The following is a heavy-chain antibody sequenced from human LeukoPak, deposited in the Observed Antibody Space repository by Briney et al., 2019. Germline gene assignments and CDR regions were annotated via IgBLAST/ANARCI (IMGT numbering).Heavy chain of an antibody. CDR1: GYTFTSYY. CDR2: INPSGGST. V-gene: IGHV1-46*01. CDR3: ARGFTYYNDNSGYYFDY. Sequence: ASVKVSCKASGYTFTSYYMHWVRQPPGQGLEWMGIINPSGGSTSYAQKFQGRVTMTRDMSTSTVYMELSSLRSEDTAVYYCARGFTYYNDNSGYYFDYWGQGTLVTVSS. J-gene: IGHJ4*02. D-gene: IGHD3-22*01.